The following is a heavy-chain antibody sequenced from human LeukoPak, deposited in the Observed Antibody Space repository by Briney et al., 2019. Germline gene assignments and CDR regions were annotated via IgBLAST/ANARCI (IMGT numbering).Heavy chain of an antibody. CDR1: GGSIGSSIYY. CDR3: ARDTGNYPHVAFDI. D-gene: IGHD1-7*01. CDR2: IYYSGST. J-gene: IGHJ3*02. V-gene: IGHV4-39*07. Sequence: PSETPSLTCTVSGGSIGSSIYYWGWIRQPPGKGLEWIGNIYYSGSTYYNPSLKSRVTISIDTSKNQFSLKLSSVTAADTAVYYCARDTGNYPHVAFDIWGQGTLVTVSS.